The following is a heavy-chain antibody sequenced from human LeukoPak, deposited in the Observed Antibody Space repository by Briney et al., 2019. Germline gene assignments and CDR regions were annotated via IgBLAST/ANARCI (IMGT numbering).Heavy chain of an antibody. CDR1: GFTFGDYA. D-gene: IGHD3-22*01. V-gene: IGHV3-23*01. Sequence: GGSRRLSCTASGFTFGDYAMSWVRQAPGKGLEWVSFITPNADRTSYADSVEGRFTISRDNPRNTLYMLMNSLRDEDTAIYYCAIMHGYYDGSGYWVQWGQGTLVTVSS. J-gene: IGHJ1*01. CDR2: ITPNADRT. CDR3: AIMHGYYDGSGYWVQ.